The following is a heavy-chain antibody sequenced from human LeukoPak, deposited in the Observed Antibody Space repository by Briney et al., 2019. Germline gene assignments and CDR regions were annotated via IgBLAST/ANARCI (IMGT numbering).Heavy chain of an antibody. CDR2: ITASDYTT. D-gene: IGHD4-17*01. Sequence: PGGSLRLSCAASGFIFREYAMTWVRQAPGKELEWVSSITASDYTTYADSVKGRFTISRDNSKNTLYLQMDSLRGDDTALYHCARDPNGDYIGAFDNWGQGTMVTVSS. CDR3: ARDPNGDYIGAFDN. V-gene: IGHV3-23*01. J-gene: IGHJ3*02. CDR1: GFIFREYA.